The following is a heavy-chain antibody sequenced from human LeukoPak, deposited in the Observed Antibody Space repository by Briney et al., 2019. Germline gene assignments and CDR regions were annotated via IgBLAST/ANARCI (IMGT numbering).Heavy chain of an antibody. CDR3: ARGGVSFDY. J-gene: IGHJ4*02. CDR2: MDPKNGNT. V-gene: IGHV1-8*01. D-gene: IGHD3-3*01. Sequence: ASVKVSCTASGYTFTSYDMNWVRQAAGQGLEWMGWMDPKNGNTGCAQKFQGTVTMTRDTSIDTAYMELSSLTSEDTAVYYCARGGVSFDYWGQGTLVTVSS. CDR1: GYTFTSYD.